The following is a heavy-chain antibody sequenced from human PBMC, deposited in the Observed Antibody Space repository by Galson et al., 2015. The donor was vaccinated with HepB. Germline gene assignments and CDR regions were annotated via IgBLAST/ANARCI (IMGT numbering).Heavy chain of an antibody. D-gene: IGHD2-2*02. CDR3: AKALKGYCSSTSCYKGPFRY. J-gene: IGHJ4*02. CDR1: GGSFSGYY. CDR2: INHSGST. V-gene: IGHV4-34*01. Sequence: SEPLSLTCAVYGGSFSGYYWSWIRQPPGKGLEWIGEINHSGSTNYNPSLKSRVTISVDTSKNQFSLKLSSVTAADTAVYYCAKALKGYCSSTSCYKGPFRYWGQGTLVTVSS.